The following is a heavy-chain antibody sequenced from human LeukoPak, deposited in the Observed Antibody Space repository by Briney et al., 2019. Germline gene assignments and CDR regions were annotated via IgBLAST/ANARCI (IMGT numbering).Heavy chain of an antibody. J-gene: IGHJ4*02. CDR2: IYYSGST. CDR1: GGSISSSSYY. CDR3: ARRGRADYVWGSYRSYYFDY. V-gene: IGHV4-39*01. D-gene: IGHD3-16*02. Sequence: SETLSLTCTVSGGSISSSSYYWGWLRQPPGRGLEWLGSIYYSGSTYYNPSLKSPVTMSVDTSKNQFSLKLSSVTAADTAVYYCARRGRADYVWGSYRSYYFDYWGQGTLVTVSS.